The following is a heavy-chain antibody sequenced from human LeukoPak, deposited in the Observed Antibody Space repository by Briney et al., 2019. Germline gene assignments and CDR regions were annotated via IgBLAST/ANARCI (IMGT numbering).Heavy chain of an antibody. V-gene: IGHV1-18*04. J-gene: IGHJ3*02. CDR1: GYTFTGYY. D-gene: IGHD4-17*01. CDR3: ARPGDYAADAFDI. Sequence: ASVTVSCKASGYTFTGYYIHWVRQAPGQGLEWMGWISAYNGNTNYAQTLQGRVTITTDTSTSTAYMDLRSLRSDDTAVYYCARPGDYAADAFDIWGQGTMVTVSS. CDR2: ISAYNGNT.